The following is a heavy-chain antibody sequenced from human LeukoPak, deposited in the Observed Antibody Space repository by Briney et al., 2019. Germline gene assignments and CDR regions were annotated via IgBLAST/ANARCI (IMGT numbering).Heavy chain of an antibody. CDR1: GYSFTSYW. CDR2: IYPGDSDT. J-gene: IGHJ3*02. D-gene: IGHD6-6*01. CDR3: ASTSIAARPARPLDAFDI. Sequence: GESLKISCKGSGYSFTSYWIGWVREMPGKGLEWMGIIYPGDSDTRYSPSFQGQVTISADKSISTAYLQWSSLKASDTAMYYCASTSIAARPARPLDAFDIWGQGTMVTVSS. V-gene: IGHV5-51*01.